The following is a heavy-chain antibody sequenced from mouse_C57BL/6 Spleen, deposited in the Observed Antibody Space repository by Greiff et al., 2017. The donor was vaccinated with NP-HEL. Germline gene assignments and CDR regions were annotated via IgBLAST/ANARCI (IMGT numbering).Heavy chain of an antibody. Sequence: QVQLQQSGPGLVAPSQSLSITCTVSGFSLTSYGVDWVRQSPGKGLEWLGVIWGVGSTNYNTALKSRLSISKDNSKSQVFLKMNSLQTDDTAMYYCASGPNYYGSSPFAYWGQGTLVTVSA. CDR2: IWGVGST. CDR3: ASGPNYYGSSPFAY. D-gene: IGHD1-1*01. J-gene: IGHJ3*01. V-gene: IGHV2-6*01. CDR1: GFSLTSYG.